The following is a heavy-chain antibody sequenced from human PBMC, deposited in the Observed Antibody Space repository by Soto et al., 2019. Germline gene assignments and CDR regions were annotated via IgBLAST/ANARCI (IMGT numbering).Heavy chain of an antibody. CDR3: GKVRLTDYLRYAPHL. V-gene: IGHV3-23*01. Sequence: EVQLLESGGGLVQPGGSLRLACAASGFTFNNYAMNWVRQAPGRGLEWVSNISPNGDSTYYADSVKGRFTISRDNSPNTVFLQMNSMCAEDTAMYFCGKVRLTDYLRYAPHLWGQGTLVTVSS. CDR2: ISPNGDST. CDR1: GFTFNNYA. J-gene: IGHJ3*01. D-gene: IGHD2-8*01.